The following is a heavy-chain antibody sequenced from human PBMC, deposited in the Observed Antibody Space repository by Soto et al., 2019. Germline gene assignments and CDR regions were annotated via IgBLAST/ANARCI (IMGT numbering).Heavy chain of an antibody. D-gene: IGHD6-13*01. V-gene: IGHV3-23*01. CDR1: GFTFSSYA. Sequence: GGSLRLSCAASGFTFSSYAMSWVRQAPGKGLEWVSAISGSGGSTYYADSVKGRFTISRDNSKNTLYLQMNSLRAEETAVYYCAKELRYSSPTGGYDAFDIWGQGTMVTVSS. CDR3: AKELRYSSPTGGYDAFDI. J-gene: IGHJ3*02. CDR2: ISGSGGST.